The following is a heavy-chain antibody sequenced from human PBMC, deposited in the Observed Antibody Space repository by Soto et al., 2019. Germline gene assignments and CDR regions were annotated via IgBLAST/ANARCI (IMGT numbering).Heavy chain of an antibody. V-gene: IGHV4-34*01. CDR1: GGSFSGYY. J-gene: IGHJ6*02. D-gene: IGHD3-10*01. CDR3: ARGSWGVSYYYYYGMDV. Sequence: SETVSLTCAVYGGSFSGYYWSWIRQPPGKGLEWIGEINHSGSTNYNPSLKSRVTISVDTSKNQFSLKLSSVTAADTAVYYCARGSWGVSYYYYYGMDVWGQGTTVTAP. CDR2: INHSGST.